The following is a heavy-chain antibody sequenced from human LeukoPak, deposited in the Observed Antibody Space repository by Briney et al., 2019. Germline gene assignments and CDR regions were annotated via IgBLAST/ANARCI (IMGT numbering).Heavy chain of an antibody. J-gene: IGHJ4*02. CDR3: ARHYVFVVGGSSFDY. V-gene: IGHV4-59*08. D-gene: IGHD3-10*01. Sequence: PSETLSLTCTVSGGSISSYYWSWIRQPPGKGLEWIGFIHYSGTTNYNPSLKSRLTISLDTSNTQFSLKLSSVTAADTAIYYCARHYVFVVGGSSFDYWGRGTLVTVSS. CDR1: GGSISSYY. CDR2: IHYSGTT.